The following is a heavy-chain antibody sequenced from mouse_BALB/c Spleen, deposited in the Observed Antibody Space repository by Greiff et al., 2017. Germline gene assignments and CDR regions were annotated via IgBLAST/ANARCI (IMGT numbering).Heavy chain of an antibody. D-gene: IGHD1-1*01. V-gene: IGHV1-5*01. CDR3: ARGYYGSDYAMDY. CDR2: IYPGNSDT. Sequence: VQLKQSGTVLARPGASVKMSCKASGYSFTSYWMHWVKQRPGQGLEWIGAIYPGNSDTSYNQKFKGKAKLTAVTSASTAYMELRSLTSEDSAVYYCARGYYGSDYAMDYWGQGTSVTVSS. CDR1: GYSFTSYW. J-gene: IGHJ4*01.